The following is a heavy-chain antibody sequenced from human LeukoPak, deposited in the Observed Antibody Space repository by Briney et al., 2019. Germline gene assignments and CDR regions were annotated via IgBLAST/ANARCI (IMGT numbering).Heavy chain of an antibody. J-gene: IGHJ4*02. CDR2: IHYSGST. CDR1: GGSISSRSFY. D-gene: IGHD2-15*01. CDR3: ARLYCSGGTCYGAFDY. Sequence: PSETLSLTCTVSGGSISSRSFYWGWIRQPPGQGLEWIGSIHYSGSTYYNPSLKSRVAISVDTSKNQFSLELSSVTAADTAVYFCARLYCSGGTCYGAFDYWGQGTLVTVSS. V-gene: IGHV4-39*01.